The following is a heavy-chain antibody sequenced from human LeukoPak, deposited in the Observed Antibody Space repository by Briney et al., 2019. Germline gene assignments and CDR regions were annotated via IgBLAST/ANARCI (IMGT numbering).Heavy chain of an antibody. CDR2: IYYSGST. CDR1: GGSTSSSSYY. CDR3: ARRYYGSGSYYSLPFDY. J-gene: IGHJ4*02. D-gene: IGHD3-10*01. Sequence: SETLSLTCTVSGGSTSSSSYYWGWIRQPPGKGLEWIGSIYYSGSTYYNPSLKSRVTISVDTSKNQFSLKLSSVTAADTAVYYCARRYYGSGSYYSLPFDYWGQGTLVTVSS. V-gene: IGHV4-39*01.